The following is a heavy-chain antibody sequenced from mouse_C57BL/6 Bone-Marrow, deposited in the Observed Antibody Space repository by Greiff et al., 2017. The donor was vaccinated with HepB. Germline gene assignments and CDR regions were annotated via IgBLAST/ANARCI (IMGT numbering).Heavy chain of an antibody. D-gene: IGHD2-1*01. Sequence: VQLQQSGPGLVQPSQSLSITCTVSGFSLTSYGVHWVRQSPGKGLEWLGVIGSGGSTDYNAAFISRLSISKDNSKSHVFFKMNSLQADDTAIYYCARNWGNYVGWFAYWGQGTLVTVSA. CDR2: IGSGGST. CDR1: GFSLTSYG. V-gene: IGHV2-2*01. CDR3: ARNWGNYVGWFAY. J-gene: IGHJ3*01.